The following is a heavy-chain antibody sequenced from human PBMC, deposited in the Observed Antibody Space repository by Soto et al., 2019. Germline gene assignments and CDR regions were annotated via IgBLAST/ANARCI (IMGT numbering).Heavy chain of an antibody. CDR2: IYYSGST. V-gene: IGHV4-59*01. CDR1: GGSISSYY. D-gene: IGHD5-18*01. J-gene: IGHJ6*02. Sequence: PSETLSLTCTVSGGSISSYYWSWIRQPPGKGLEWIGYIYYSGSTNYNPSLKSRVTISVDTSKNQFSLKLSSVTAADTAVYYCARDSYGCLWDVWGQGTTVTVSS. CDR3: ARDSYGCLWDV.